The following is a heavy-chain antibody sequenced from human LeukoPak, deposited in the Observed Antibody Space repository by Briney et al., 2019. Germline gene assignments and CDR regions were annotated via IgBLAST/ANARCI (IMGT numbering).Heavy chain of an antibody. J-gene: IGHJ6*03. CDR1: GFTFTSSA. Sequence: ASVKVSCKASGFTFTSSAMQWVRQARGQRLEWIGWIVVGIGNTNYAQKFQERVTITRDMSTSTAYMELSSLRSEDTAVYYCAADRLVRGVIEWPPYYMDVWGKGTTVTISS. V-gene: IGHV1-58*02. D-gene: IGHD3-10*01. CDR2: IVVGIGNT. CDR3: AADRLVRGVIEWPPYYMDV.